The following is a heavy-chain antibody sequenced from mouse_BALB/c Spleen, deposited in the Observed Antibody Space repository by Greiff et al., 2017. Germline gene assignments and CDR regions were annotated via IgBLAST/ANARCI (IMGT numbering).Heavy chain of an antibody. CDR3: TRLRH. J-gene: IGHJ2*01. Sequence: VQLQESGAELVKPGASVKLSCKASGYTFTSYYMYWVKQRPGQGLEWIGEINPSNGGTNFNEKFKSKATLTVDKSSSTAYMQLSSLTSEDSAVYYCTRLRHWGQGTTLTVSS. CDR2: INPSNGGT. CDR1: GYTFTSYY. D-gene: IGHD2-12*01. V-gene: IGHV1S81*02.